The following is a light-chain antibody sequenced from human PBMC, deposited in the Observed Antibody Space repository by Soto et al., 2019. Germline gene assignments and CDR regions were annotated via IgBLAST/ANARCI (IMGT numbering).Light chain of an antibody. CDR1: QSIRNY. CDR3: QQSYSTPFT. J-gene: IGKJ3*01. CDR2: AAS. V-gene: IGKV1-39*01. Sequence: DFQMTQSPSSLSASVGDRVTITCRASQSIRNYLNWYQQKPGKAPKLLIYAASSLQSGVPSRFSGSGSGTDFTLTINSLQPEDFATYYCQQSYSTPFTFGPGTKVDIK.